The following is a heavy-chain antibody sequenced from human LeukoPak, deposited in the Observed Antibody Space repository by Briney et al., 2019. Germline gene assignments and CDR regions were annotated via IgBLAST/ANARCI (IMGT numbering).Heavy chain of an antibody. J-gene: IGHJ4*02. CDR2: IYISGST. D-gene: IGHD2-2*01. CDR3: ARKEVGQYYFDY. V-gene: IGHV4-61*02. Sequence: SETLSLTCTVSTGSVSSGSYYWSWIRQPAGKGLEWIGRIYISGSTYYNPSLKSRVTVSVDTSKNQFSLRLSSVTAADTAVYYCARKEVGQYYFDYWGQGTLVTVSS. CDR1: TGSVSSGSYY.